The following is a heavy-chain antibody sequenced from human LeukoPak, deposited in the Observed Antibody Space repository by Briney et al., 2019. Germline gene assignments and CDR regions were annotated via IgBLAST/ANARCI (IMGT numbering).Heavy chain of an antibody. D-gene: IGHD3-10*01. CDR1: GLTFSSYA. J-gene: IGHJ4*02. CDR3: AKDLLRGHDY. Sequence: GGSLRLSCAASGLTFSSYAMTWVRQAPGKGLEWVSAISGSGGSTYYADSVKGRFTISRDNSKNTLYLQMNSLRAEDTAVYYCAKDLLRGHDYWGQGTLVTVSS. CDR2: ISGSGGST. V-gene: IGHV3-23*01.